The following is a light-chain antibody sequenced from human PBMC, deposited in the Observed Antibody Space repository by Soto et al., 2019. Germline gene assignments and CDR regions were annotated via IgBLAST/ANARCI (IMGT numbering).Light chain of an antibody. CDR3: QKYNNWPQT. J-gene: IGKJ1*01. Sequence: EIVMTQSPVTLSVSPGERATLSCRASQNVLSNLAWYQQKPGQSPRIFIYGESTRATGIPDRLSGSGSGTDLTLTISGLQSEDFAVYYCQKYNNWPQTXGQGTKVDIK. CDR1: QNVLSN. V-gene: IGKV3-15*01. CDR2: GES.